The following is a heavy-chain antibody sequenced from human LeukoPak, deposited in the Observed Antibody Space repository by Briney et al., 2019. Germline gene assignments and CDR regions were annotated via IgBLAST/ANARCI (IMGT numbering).Heavy chain of an antibody. D-gene: IGHD1-26*01. J-gene: IGHJ4*02. CDR1: GYSFTSYG. CDR3: ARAHSGSYPSDY. CDR2: IYPGDSDT. V-gene: IGHV5-51*01. Sequence: GESLKISCKGSGYSFTSYGIGWVRQVHGKGVECMGIIYPGDSDTRYSPSFQGQVTISDDTSISTAYLQWSSLKASDTAMYYCARAHSGSYPSDYWGQGTLVTVSS.